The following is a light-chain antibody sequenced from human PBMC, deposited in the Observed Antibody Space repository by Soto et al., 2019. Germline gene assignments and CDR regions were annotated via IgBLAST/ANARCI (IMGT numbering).Light chain of an antibody. V-gene: IGLV2-8*01. J-gene: IGLJ2*01. CDR3: STHAGSINLI. CDR1: SNDVGGYNF. CDR2: EVN. Sequence: QSVLTQPPSASGSPGQSVTISCTGSSNDVGGYNFVSWYQQHPGKAPKLMIYEVNKRPSGVPDRFFGSKSGNTASLTVSGLQAEDEADYYCSTHAGSINLIFGGGTKLTVL.